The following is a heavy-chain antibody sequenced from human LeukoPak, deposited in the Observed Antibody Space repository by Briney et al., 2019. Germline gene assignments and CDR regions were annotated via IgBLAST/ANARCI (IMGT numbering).Heavy chain of an antibody. CDR3: AKVIRGGYGMDV. Sequence: GGSLRLSCAASGFTFSSFGMHWVRQAPGKGLEWVSYISYSGSLTDHADSVKGRFTISRDNAKNSLYLQLNSLRDEDTAVYFCAKVIRGGYGMDVWGQGTTVTVSS. J-gene: IGHJ6*02. CDR1: GFTFSSFG. CDR2: ISYSGSLT. V-gene: IGHV3-48*02. D-gene: IGHD3-10*01.